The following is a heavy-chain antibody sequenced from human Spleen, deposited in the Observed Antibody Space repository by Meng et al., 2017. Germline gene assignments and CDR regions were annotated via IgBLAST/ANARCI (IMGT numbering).Heavy chain of an antibody. Sequence: QVQLQESGPGLVKPSETLSLTCTVSGGSISRNYWSWIRQPPGKGLEWIGYIYYSGSTKYNPSLKGRVTISVDTSKNQFSLKLSSVTAADTAVYYCARQSVSPEWFDPWGQGTLVTLSS. CDR3: ARQSVSPEWFDP. CDR1: GGSISRNY. D-gene: IGHD1-14*01. V-gene: IGHV4-59*08. CDR2: IYYSGST. J-gene: IGHJ5*02.